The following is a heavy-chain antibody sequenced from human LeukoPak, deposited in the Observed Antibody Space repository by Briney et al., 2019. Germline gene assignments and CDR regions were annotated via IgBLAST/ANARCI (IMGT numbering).Heavy chain of an antibody. D-gene: IGHD5-12*01. V-gene: IGHV4-39*01. CDR3: AKHPRAAVATDSTPED. CDR2: IFETGGG. J-gene: IGHJ4*02. CDR1: GGPIITSSHY. Sequence: SETLSLTCTVSGGPIITSSHYWAWIRQPPGKGLEWIGSIFETGGGYYNPSLKSRVTISLDTSTNQVSLRLTSVTAADTALYFCAKHPRAAVATDSTPEDWGQGTLASVSS.